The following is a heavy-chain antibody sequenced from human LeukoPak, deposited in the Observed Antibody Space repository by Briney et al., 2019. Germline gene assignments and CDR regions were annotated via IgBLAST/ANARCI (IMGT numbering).Heavy chain of an antibody. J-gene: IGHJ6*02. CDR1: GFTFSSYA. CDR2: ISSNGGST. V-gene: IGHV3-64D*06. Sequence: GGSLRLSCSASGFTFSSYAMHWVRQAPGKGLEYVSAISSNGGSTYYADSVKGRFTISRDNSKNTLYLQMSSLRAEDTAVYYCVKDRVSRSWYPLFDYYYYYGMDVWGQGTTVTVSS. CDR3: VKDRVSRSWYPLFDYYYYYGMDV. D-gene: IGHD6-13*01.